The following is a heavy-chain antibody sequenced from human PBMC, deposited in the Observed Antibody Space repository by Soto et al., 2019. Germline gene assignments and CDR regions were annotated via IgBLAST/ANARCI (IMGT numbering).Heavy chain of an antibody. Sequence: PSETLSLTCTVSGGSISSYYWSWIRQPPGKGLEWIGYIYYSGSTNYNPSLKSRVTISVDTSKNQFSLKLSSVTAADTAVYYCARDSLDFWSGYYPYYYYYGMDVWGQGTTVTVSS. D-gene: IGHD3-3*01. CDR2: IYYSGST. V-gene: IGHV4-59*01. J-gene: IGHJ6*02. CDR1: GGSISSYY. CDR3: ARDSLDFWSGYYPYYYYYGMDV.